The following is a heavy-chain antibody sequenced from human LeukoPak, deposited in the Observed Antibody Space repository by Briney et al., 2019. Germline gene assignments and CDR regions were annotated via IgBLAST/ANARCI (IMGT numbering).Heavy chain of an antibody. Sequence: GASVKVSCKASGGTFSSYAISWVRQAPGQGLEWMGGIIPIFGTANYAQKFQGRVTITTDESTSTAYMELSSLRSEDTAVYYCARGLQQPGWGNWFDPWGQGTLVTVSS. CDR2: IIPIFGTA. CDR3: ARGLQQPGWGNWFDP. V-gene: IGHV1-69*05. J-gene: IGHJ5*02. CDR1: GGTFSSYA. D-gene: IGHD4-11*01.